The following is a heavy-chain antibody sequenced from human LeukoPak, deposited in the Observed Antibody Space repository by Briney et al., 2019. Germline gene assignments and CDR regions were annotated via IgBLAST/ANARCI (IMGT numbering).Heavy chain of an antibody. D-gene: IGHD1-26*01. CDR1: GGSITTTNW. CDR3: TRESGAFSPFGF. CDR2: VNLSGAT. Sequence: SETLSLTCAVSGGSITTTNWWSWVRQPPGKGLEWIGEVNLSGATNYNPSLESRVSMSIDKSKNHLSLEVTSVTAADTAIYYCTRESGAFSPFGFWGQGTLLTVSS. J-gene: IGHJ4*02. V-gene: IGHV4-4*02.